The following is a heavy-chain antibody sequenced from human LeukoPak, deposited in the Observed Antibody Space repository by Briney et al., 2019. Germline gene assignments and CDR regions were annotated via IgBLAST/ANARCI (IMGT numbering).Heavy chain of an antibody. V-gene: IGHV3-33*06. J-gene: IGHJ4*02. CDR2: IWYDGSNK. D-gene: IGHD2-2*01. CDR3: AKELYCSSTSCYAGFDY. CDR1: GFTFSSYG. Sequence: PGRSLRLSCAASGFTFSSYGMHWVRQAPGKGLEWVAVIWYDGSNKYYADSVKGRLTISRDNSKDTLYLQMNSLRAEDTAVYYCAKELYCSSTSCYAGFDYWGQGTLVTVSS.